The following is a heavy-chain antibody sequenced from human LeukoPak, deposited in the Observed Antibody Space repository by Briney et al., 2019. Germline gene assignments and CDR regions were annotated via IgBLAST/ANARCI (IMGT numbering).Heavy chain of an antibody. V-gene: IGHV4-59*11. Sequence: SETLSLTCTVSGDSFSSHYWTWIRQPPGKGLEWIGYISYIGSTNYSPSLKSRVTISIDTSKNQFSLMLTSVTAADTAVYYCAKVVVTVTKGFDIWGQGTMVSVSS. CDR1: GDSFSSHY. D-gene: IGHD4-17*01. J-gene: IGHJ3*02. CDR2: ISYIGST. CDR3: AKVVVTVTKGFDI.